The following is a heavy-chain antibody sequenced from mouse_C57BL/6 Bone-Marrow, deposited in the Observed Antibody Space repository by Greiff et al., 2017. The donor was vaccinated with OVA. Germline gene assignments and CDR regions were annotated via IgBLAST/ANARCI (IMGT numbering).Heavy chain of an antibody. CDR1: GYTFTSYG. CDR3: ASFDGSRFAY. CDR2: IYPRSGNT. Sequence: QVQLQQSGAELARPGASVKLSCKASGYTFTSYGISWVKQRTGQGLEWIGEIYPRSGNTYYNEKFKGKATLTADKSSSTAYMELRSLTSEDSAVYFCASFDGSRFAYWGQGTLVTVS. J-gene: IGHJ3*01. V-gene: IGHV1-81*01. D-gene: IGHD2-3*01.